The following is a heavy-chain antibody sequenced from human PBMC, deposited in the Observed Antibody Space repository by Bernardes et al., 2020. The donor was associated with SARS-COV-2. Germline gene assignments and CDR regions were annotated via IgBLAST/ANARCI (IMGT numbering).Heavy chain of an antibody. Sequence: SLRLSCVISGSTFDTYAAHWVRQAPGKGLEWVSGFNDDTGRIDYADSVKGRFTISRDNAKKSLFLQMNSLRPDDTAIYYCGKDLTAGGLDLWGQGTLVTVS. CDR2: FNDDTGRI. D-gene: IGHD2-21*01. J-gene: IGHJ4*02. V-gene: IGHV3-9*01. CDR3: GKDLTAGGLDL. CDR1: GSTFDTYA.